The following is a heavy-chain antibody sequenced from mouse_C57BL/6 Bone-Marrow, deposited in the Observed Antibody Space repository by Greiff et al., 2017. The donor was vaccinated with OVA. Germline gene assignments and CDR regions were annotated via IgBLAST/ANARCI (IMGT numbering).Heavy chain of an antibody. Sequence: EVKLVESGGGLVKPGGSLKLSCAASGFTFSSYTMSWVRQTPEKRLEWVATISGGGGNTYYPDSVKGRFTISRDNAKNTLYLQMSSLRSEDTALYYCARLGVTTDYFDYWGQGTTLTVSS. D-gene: IGHD2-2*01. CDR1: GFTFSSYT. J-gene: IGHJ2*01. CDR3: ARLGVTTDYFDY. V-gene: IGHV5-9*01. CDR2: ISGGGGNT.